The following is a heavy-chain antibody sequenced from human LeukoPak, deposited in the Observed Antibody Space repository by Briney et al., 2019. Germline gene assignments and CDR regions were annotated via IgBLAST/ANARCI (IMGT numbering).Heavy chain of an antibody. CDR1: GGSISSSSYY. D-gene: IGHD6-19*01. J-gene: IGHJ3*02. Sequence: SKTLSLTCTVSGGSISSSSYYWGWIRQPPGKGLEWIGEINRSGSTNYNPSLKSRVTISVDTSKNQFSLKLSSVTAADTAVYYCARGRRRYGKYSSGWYHNDAFDIWGQGTMVTVSS. V-gene: IGHV4-39*07. CDR3: ARGRRRYGKYSSGWYHNDAFDI. CDR2: INRSGST.